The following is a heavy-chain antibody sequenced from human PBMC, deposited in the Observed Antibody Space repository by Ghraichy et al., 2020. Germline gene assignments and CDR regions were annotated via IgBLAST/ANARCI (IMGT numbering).Heavy chain of an antibody. CDR2: IYYSGST. J-gene: IGHJ6*02. CDR1: GGSISSYY. CDR3: ARSPGGNWYYYYGMDV. V-gene: IGHV4-59*01. Sequence: SETLSHTCTVSGGSISSYYWSWIRQPPGKGLEWIGYIYYSGSTNYNPSLKSRVTISVDTSKNQFSLKLSSVTAADTAVYYCARSPGGNWYYYYGMDVWGQGTTVTVSS. D-gene: IGHD4-23*01.